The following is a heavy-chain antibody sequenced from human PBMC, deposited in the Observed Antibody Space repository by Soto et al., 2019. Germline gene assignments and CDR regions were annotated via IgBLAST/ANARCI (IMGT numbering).Heavy chain of an antibody. Sequence: QVQLVQSGGEVKKPGASVKVSCKTSGYSFTTYGISWVRQAPGQGLEWMGWISAYNGNTNYAQKLQGRVTMTTDTSTSTASMALRTRRADDTAGYYCAREGPAPYYYSGMDVWGQGSTVTVSS. CDR2: ISAYNGNT. J-gene: IGHJ6*02. CDR3: AREGPAPYYYSGMDV. CDR1: GYSFTTYG. V-gene: IGHV1-18*01.